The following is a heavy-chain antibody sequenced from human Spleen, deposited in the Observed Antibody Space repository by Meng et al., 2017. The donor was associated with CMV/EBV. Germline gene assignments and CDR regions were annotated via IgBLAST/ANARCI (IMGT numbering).Heavy chain of an antibody. V-gene: IGHV4-59*01. CDR3: ARDSVRSSWSQKPDTYYYYGMDV. Sequence: SETLSLTCTVSGGSISSYYWSWIRQPPGKGLEWIGYIYYSGSTNYNPSLKSRVTISVDTSKNQFSLKLSSVTAADTAVYYCARDSVRSSWSQKPDTYYYYGMDVWGQGTTVTVSS. CDR1: GGSISSYY. J-gene: IGHJ6*02. D-gene: IGHD6-13*01. CDR2: IYYSGST.